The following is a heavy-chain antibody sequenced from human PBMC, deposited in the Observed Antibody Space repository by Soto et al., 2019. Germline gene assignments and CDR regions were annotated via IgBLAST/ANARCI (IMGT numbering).Heavy chain of an antibody. J-gene: IGHJ4*02. Sequence: GGSLRLSCAASGFTFSSYAMSWVRQAPGKGLEWVSAISGSGGSTYYADSVKGRFTISRDNSKNTLYLQMNSLRAEDTAVYYCAKRIRLLWFGELLSTPIGGFDYWGQGTLVTVSS. CDR1: GFTFSSYA. D-gene: IGHD3-10*01. V-gene: IGHV3-23*01. CDR3: AKRIRLLWFGELLSTPIGGFDY. CDR2: ISGSGGST.